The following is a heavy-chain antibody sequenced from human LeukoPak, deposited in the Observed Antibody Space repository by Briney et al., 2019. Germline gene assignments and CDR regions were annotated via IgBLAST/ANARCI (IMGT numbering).Heavy chain of an antibody. D-gene: IGHD7-27*01. CDR3: ARDLNWETY. V-gene: IGHV3-21*01. CDR1: GFTFSSYS. J-gene: IGHJ4*02. CDR2: ISGSSGYI. Sequence: GGSLRLSCAASGFTFSSYSMNWVRQAPGKGLEWVSFISGSSGYIYYADSVKGRFTISRDNAKNSLYLQMNSLRAEDTAVYYCARDLNWETYWGQGTLVSVSS.